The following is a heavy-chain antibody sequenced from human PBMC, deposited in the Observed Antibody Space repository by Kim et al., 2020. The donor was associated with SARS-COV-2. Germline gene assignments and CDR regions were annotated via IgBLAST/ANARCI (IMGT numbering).Heavy chain of an antibody. V-gene: IGHV1-69*13. D-gene: IGHD3-22*01. J-gene: IGHJ6*02. CDR3: ARDRGYYDSSGYYYYYGMDV. CDR2: IIPIFGTA. Sequence: SVKVSCKASGGTFSSYAISWVRQAPGQGLEWMGGIIPIFGTANYAQKFQGRVTITADESTSTAYMELSSLRSEDTAVYYCARDRGYYDSSGYYYYYGMDVWGQGTTVTVSS. CDR1: GGTFSSYA.